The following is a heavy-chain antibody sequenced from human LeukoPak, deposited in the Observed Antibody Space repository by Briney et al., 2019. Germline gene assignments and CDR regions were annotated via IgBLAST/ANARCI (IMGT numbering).Heavy chain of an antibody. J-gene: IGHJ4*02. CDR3: ARDPSPVRHCSGGSCYSWFDY. V-gene: IGHV1-2*04. CDR2: INPNSGGT. Sequence: ASVKVSCKASGYTLTGYYMHWVRQAPGQGLEWMGWINPNSGGTNYAQKFQGWVTMTRDTSISTAYMELSRLRSDDTAVYYCARDPSPVRHCSGGSCYSWFDYWGQGTLVTVSS. CDR1: GYTLTGYY. D-gene: IGHD2-15*01.